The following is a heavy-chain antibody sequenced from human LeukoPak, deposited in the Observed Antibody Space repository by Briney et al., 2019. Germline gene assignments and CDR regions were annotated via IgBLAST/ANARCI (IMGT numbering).Heavy chain of an antibody. Sequence: ASVKVSCKVSGYTLTELPMHWVRQAPGQGLEWMGGIIPIFGTANYAQKFQGRVTITTDESTSTAYMELSSLRSEDTAVYYCAREGSWNRAFDYWGQGTLVTVSS. CDR3: AREGSWNRAFDY. D-gene: IGHD6-13*01. CDR2: IIPIFGTA. CDR1: GYTLTELP. J-gene: IGHJ4*02. V-gene: IGHV1-69*05.